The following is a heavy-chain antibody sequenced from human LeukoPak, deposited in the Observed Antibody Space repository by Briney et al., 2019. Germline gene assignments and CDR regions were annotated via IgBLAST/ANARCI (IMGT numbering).Heavy chain of an antibody. CDR3: ARRSLREAYNRFDP. J-gene: IGHJ5*02. CDR2: MSHSGSA. Sequence: PSETLSLTCTVSGGSVTTSSYYWGWIRQPPGKGLEWIGSMSHSGSAFYNPSLKSRVSISVDTSKNQFPLRVTSVTAADTALYYCARRSLREAYNRFDPWGQGTLVTVPS. D-gene: IGHD3-10*01. CDR1: GGSVTTSSYY. V-gene: IGHV4-39*01.